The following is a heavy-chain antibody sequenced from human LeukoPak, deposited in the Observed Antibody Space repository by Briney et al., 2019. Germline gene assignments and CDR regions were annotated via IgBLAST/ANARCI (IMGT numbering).Heavy chain of an antibody. D-gene: IGHD3-10*01. CDR3: ARHYGP. CDR2: IYDSGST. J-gene: IGHJ5*02. V-gene: IGHV4-39*01. Sequence: PSETLSLTCAVYGGSFSGYYWGWFRQPPGKGLKWIGSIYDSGSTYYNPSLKSRVTISVDTSKNQFSLKLNSVTAADTAVYYCARHYGPWGQGTLVTVSS. CDR1: GGSFSGYY.